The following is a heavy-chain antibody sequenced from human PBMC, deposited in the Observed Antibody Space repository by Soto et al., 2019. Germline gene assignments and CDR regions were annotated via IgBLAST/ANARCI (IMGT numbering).Heavy chain of an antibody. D-gene: IGHD6-13*01. J-gene: IGHJ6*02. CDR3: ARTGYSSSWYYYYYGMDV. Sequence: QVQLVQSGAEVKKPGSSVKVSCKASGGTFSSYAISWVRQAPGQGLEWMGGIIPIFGTANYAQKFQGRVTITADKSTSTAYMELSSLRSEDTAVYYCARTGYSSSWYYYYYGMDVWRQGSTVTVSS. CDR2: IIPIFGTA. V-gene: IGHV1-69*06. CDR1: GGTFSSYA.